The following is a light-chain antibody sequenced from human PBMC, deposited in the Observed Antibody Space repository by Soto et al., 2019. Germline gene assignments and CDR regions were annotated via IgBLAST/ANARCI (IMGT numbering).Light chain of an antibody. V-gene: IGKV1-39*01. Sequence: DIQMTQSPSSLSESVGDRVTIPCRAGQSIRSYLNWYHQKPGKAPKLLIYAASTLQSGVPSRFSGYGSGTDFTLTITSLQPDDFATYYCQQSYSTPWTFGQGTKVEIK. J-gene: IGKJ1*01. CDR2: AAS. CDR3: QQSYSTPWT. CDR1: QSIRSY.